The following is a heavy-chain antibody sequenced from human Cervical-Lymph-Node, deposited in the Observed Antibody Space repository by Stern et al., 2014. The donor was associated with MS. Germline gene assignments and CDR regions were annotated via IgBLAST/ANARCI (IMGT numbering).Heavy chain of an antibody. D-gene: IGHD2-15*01. CDR3: ARGLLGSENAFDI. Sequence: QVKLVQSGAEVKKPGASVKVSCKASGYTFTSYGISWVRQAPGQGLEWMGWISAYNGNANYSQNLQGRVTMTTDTSTSTAYRELRSLRSDDTALYYCARGLLGSENAFDIWGQGTMVTVSS. J-gene: IGHJ3*02. CDR1: GYTFTSYG. V-gene: IGHV1-18*01. CDR2: ISAYNGNA.